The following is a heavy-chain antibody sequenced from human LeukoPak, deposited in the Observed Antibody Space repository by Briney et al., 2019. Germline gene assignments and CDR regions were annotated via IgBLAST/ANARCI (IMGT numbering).Heavy chain of an antibody. CDR2: INPNSGGT. Sequence: ASVKVSCKASGYTFTGYYMHWVRQAPGQGLEWMGWINPNSGGTNYAQKLQGRVTMTTDTSTSTAYMELRSLRSDDTAVYYCARVNYDYVWGSYRILVDYWGQGTLVTVSS. V-gene: IGHV1-2*02. CDR3: ARVNYDYVWGSYRILVDY. CDR1: GYTFTGYY. J-gene: IGHJ4*02. D-gene: IGHD3-16*02.